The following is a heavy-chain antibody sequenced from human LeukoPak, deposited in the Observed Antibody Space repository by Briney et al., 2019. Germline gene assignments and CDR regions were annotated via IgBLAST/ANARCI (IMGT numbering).Heavy chain of an antibody. CDR1: GVTFRSYS. D-gene: IGHD2-15*01. Sequence: GGSRRLSCTASGVTFRSYSMNWVRQAPGKGLEWVSYISSSGSTIYYADSVKGRFTISRDNAKNSLYLQMNSLRAEDTAVYYCARDLSLYCSGGSCYSLNYWGQGTLVTVSS. V-gene: IGHV3-48*04. J-gene: IGHJ4*02. CDR3: ARDLSLYCSGGSCYSLNY. CDR2: ISSSGSTI.